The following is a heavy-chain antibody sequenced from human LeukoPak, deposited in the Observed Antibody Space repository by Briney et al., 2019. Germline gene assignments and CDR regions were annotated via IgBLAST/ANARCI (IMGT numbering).Heavy chain of an antibody. CDR3: ARGPLSASYYDSSGYYQN. D-gene: IGHD3-22*01. Sequence: ASVKVSCKASGYTFTSYYMHWVRQAPGQGLEWMGIINPSGGSTSYAQKFQGRVTMTRDMSTSTVYMELSSLRSEDTAVYYCARGPLSASYYDSSGYYQNWGQGTLSPSPQ. V-gene: IGHV1-46*01. J-gene: IGHJ4*02. CDR2: INPSGGST. CDR1: GYTFTSYY.